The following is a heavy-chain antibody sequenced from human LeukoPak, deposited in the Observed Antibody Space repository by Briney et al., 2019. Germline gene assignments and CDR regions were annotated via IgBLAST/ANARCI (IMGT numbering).Heavy chain of an antibody. CDR1: GFSFSSYA. CDR2: MSSSDDGR. CDR3: ARAPDQYYYDSSGPAFDY. V-gene: IGHV3-23*01. J-gene: IGHJ4*02. Sequence: GGSLRLSCATSGFSFSSYAMSWVRQAPGKGLEWVSAMSSSDDGRYYAASVRGRFTISRDTSRSTLYLQMNSLRAEDAAVYYCARAPDQYYYDSSGPAFDYWGQGTLVTVSS. D-gene: IGHD3-22*01.